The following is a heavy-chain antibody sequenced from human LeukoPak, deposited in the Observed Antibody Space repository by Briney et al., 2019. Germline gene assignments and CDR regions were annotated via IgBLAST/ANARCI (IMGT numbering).Heavy chain of an antibody. V-gene: IGHV1-2*06. CDR3: ARSSLSLEYCSGGSCYILDF. CDR2: INPKNGGT. D-gene: IGHD2-15*01. CDR1: GYTFTGYY. Sequence: ASVKVSCKASGYTFTGYYMHWVRQAPGQGLEWMGRINPKNGGTIYAQKFQGRVTMTRDTSITTVYMDLSGLRSDDTAVYYCARSSLSLEYCSGGSCYILDFWGQGTLVTVSS. J-gene: IGHJ4*02.